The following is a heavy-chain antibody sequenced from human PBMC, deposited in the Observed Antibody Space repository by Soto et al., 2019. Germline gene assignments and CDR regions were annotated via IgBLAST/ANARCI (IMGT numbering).Heavy chain of an antibody. Sequence: EVQLVESGGGLVQPGRSLRLSCAASGFTFDDYAMHWVRQAPGKGLEWVSGSSWNSGSIGYADSVKRRFTISRDNAKNFLDMQMNSLRAEDTALYYCAKGPVLAAIGAIQFDPWGQGTLVTVSS. J-gene: IGHJ5*02. V-gene: IGHV3-9*01. CDR2: SSWNSGSI. CDR1: GFTFDDYA. D-gene: IGHD2-2*02. CDR3: AKGPVLAAIGAIQFDP.